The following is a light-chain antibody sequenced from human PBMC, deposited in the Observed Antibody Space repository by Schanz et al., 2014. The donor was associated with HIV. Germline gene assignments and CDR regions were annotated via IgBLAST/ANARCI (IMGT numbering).Light chain of an antibody. CDR1: SSNIGSNT. CDR3: AAWDDSLSGPGV. CDR2: SNN. J-gene: IGLJ3*02. V-gene: IGLV1-44*01. Sequence: QSVLTQPPSASGTPGQRVTISCSGRSSNIGSNTVNWYQQLPGTAPKLLIYSNNQRPSGVPDRISGSKSGTSSSLAISGLQSEDEADYYCAAWDDSLSGPGVFGGGTKLTVL.